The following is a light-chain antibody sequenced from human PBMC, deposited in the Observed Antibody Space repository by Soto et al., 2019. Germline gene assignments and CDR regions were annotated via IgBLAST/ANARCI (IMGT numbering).Light chain of an antibody. CDR1: SSNIGAGYD. Sequence: SVLTQPPPVSGAPGQRGTISCTGGSSNIGAGYDVHWYQQRPETAPKLLIFGTINRPSGVPDRFSGSKSGTSASLAITGLQAEDEGDYYCQSYDSTLSARYVFGTGTKVTVL. V-gene: IGLV1-40*01. CDR2: GTI. CDR3: QSYDSTLSARYV. J-gene: IGLJ1*01.